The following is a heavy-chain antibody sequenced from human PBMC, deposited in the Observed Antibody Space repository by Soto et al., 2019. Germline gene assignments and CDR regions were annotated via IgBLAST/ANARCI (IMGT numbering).Heavy chain of an antibody. D-gene: IGHD3-22*01. Sequence: EVQLLESGGGLVQPGGSLRLSCAASGFTFSSYAMSWVRQAPGKGLEWVSAISGSGGSTYYADSVKGRFTISRDNSKNTLYLQMNSLRAEDTAVYYCAKDRDYYDSSGYQTYYFDYWGQGTLVTVSS. CDR1: GFTFSSYA. CDR3: AKDRDYYDSSGYQTYYFDY. V-gene: IGHV3-23*01. CDR2: ISGSGGST. J-gene: IGHJ4*02.